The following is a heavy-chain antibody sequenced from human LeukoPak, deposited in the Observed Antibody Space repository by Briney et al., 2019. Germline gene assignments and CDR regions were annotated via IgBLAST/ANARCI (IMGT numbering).Heavy chain of an antibody. Sequence: ASVKVSCKASGGTFSSYAISWVRQAPGQGLEWMGWINAGNGNTKYSQKFQGRVTITRDTSASTAYMELSSLRSEDTAVYYCAIWRGGSAYWGQGTLVTVSS. CDR3: AIWRGGSAY. CDR2: INAGNGNT. J-gene: IGHJ4*02. CDR1: GGTFSSYA. V-gene: IGHV1-3*01. D-gene: IGHD3-16*01.